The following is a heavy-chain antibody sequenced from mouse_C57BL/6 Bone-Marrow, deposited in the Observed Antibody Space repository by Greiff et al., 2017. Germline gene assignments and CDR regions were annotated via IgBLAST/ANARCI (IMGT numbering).Heavy chain of an antibody. J-gene: IGHJ3*01. CDR3: ARHSGYGFAY. CDR2: ISNGGGST. Sequence: EVKVVESGGGLVQPGGSLKLSCAASGFTFSDYYMYWVRQTPEKRLEWVAYISNGGGSTYYPDTVKGRFTISRDNAKNTLYLQMSRLKSEDTAMYYCARHSGYGFAYWGQGTLVTVSA. D-gene: IGHD1-3*01. CDR1: GFTFSDYY. V-gene: IGHV5-12*01.